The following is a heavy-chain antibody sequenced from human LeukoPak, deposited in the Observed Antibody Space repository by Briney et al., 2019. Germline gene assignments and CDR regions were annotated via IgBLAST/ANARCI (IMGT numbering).Heavy chain of an antibody. Sequence: HAGGSLRLSCAASGFTFSSYGMHWVRQAPGKGLEWVAFIRYDGSNKYYADSVKGRFTISRDNSKNTLYLQMNSLRAEDTAVYYCAKGGYYDSSGYPRELYYFDYWGQGTLVTVSS. CDR3: AKGGYYDSSGYPRELYYFDY. CDR1: GFTFSSYG. J-gene: IGHJ4*02. D-gene: IGHD3-22*01. CDR2: IRYDGSNK. V-gene: IGHV3-30*02.